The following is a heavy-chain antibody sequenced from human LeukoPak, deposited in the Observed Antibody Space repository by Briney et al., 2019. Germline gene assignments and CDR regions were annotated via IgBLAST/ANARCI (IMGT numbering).Heavy chain of an antibody. CDR1: GFTVSSNY. CDR3: AKDSDYSSSWYAH. Sequence: GGSLRLSCAASGFTVSSNYMSWVRQAPGKGLEWVSVIYSGGSTYYADSVKGRFTISRDNSKNTLYLQMNSLRAEDTAVYYCAKDSDYSSSWYAHWGQGTLVTVSS. CDR2: IYSGGST. V-gene: IGHV3-53*01. D-gene: IGHD6-13*01. J-gene: IGHJ5*02.